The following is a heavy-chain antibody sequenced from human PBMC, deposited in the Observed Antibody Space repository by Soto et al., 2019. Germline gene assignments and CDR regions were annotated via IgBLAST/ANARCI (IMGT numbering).Heavy chain of an antibody. CDR1: GVTFKDYG. CDR3: ARDGWGSNWYFDL. CDR2: ISYDGKQT. J-gene: IGHJ2*01. V-gene: IGHV3-30*03. Sequence: GALRLPSDAPGVTFKDYGMHWVRQAPGKGVEWVAVISYDGKQTYYADSVKVRFTISKDKSKRTLFFQMNSLRVDDKAVYYCARDGWGSNWYFDLWGRGTLVTVYS. D-gene: IGHD3-16*01.